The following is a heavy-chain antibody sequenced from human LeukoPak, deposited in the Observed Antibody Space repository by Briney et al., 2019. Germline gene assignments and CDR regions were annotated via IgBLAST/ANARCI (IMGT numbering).Heavy chain of an antibody. V-gene: IGHV1-3*01. CDR1: GYTFTSYA. Sequence: ASVKVSCKASGYTFTSYAMHWVRQAPGQRLEWMGWINAGNGNTKYSQKFQGRVTITRDTSASTAYMELSSLRSEVTAVYYCARKRGYSGYDPERGFDYWGQGTLVTVSS. CDR3: ARKRGYSGYDPERGFDY. D-gene: IGHD5-12*01. CDR2: INAGNGNT. J-gene: IGHJ4*02.